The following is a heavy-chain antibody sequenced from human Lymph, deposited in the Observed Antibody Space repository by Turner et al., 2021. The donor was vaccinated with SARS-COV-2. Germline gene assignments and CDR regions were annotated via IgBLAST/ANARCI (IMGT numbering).Heavy chain of an antibody. J-gene: IGHJ5*02. CDR2: IFYRGST. Sequence: QVQLQESGPRLVKPLETLSLTCTVSGGSMNNNYWSWIRQPPGKRLEWIGFIFYRGSTNYNPSLKSRGTISVDTSENQFSLKLTSVTAADTAIYYGARQTVNNWVDPWGQGTLVTVSS. CDR3: ARQTVNNWVDP. D-gene: IGHD2-21*02. CDR1: GGSMNNNY. V-gene: IGHV4-59*01.